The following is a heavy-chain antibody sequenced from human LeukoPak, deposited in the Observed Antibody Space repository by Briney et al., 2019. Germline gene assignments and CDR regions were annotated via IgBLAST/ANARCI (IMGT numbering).Heavy chain of an antibody. V-gene: IGHV3-74*01. CDR1: GFTFSSYW. Sequence: GGSLRLSCAASGFTFSSYWMHWVRQAPGKGVVWVSGTYSDGSDTGYADSVKGRFTISRDNANNTLYLQMTRLTAEDTALYYCARDVGIAVPGLLYWGQGTLVTVSS. CDR2: TYSDGSDT. D-gene: IGHD6-19*01. J-gene: IGHJ4*02. CDR3: ARDVGIAVPGLLY.